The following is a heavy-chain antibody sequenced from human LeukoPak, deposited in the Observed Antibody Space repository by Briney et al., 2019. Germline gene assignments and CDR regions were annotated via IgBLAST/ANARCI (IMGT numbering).Heavy chain of an antibody. CDR1: GDSISNSRHY. J-gene: IGHJ4*02. V-gene: IGHV4-61*02. CDR3: ARGEGLKRPIDY. D-gene: IGHD1-26*01. CDR2: IYPSGST. Sequence: SETLSLTCTVSGDSISNSRHYWSWIRQPAGKALEWIGRIYPSGSTNYNPSLKSRVTISVDTSKNQFSLKLSSVTAADTAVYYCARGEGLKRPIDYWGQGTLVTVSS.